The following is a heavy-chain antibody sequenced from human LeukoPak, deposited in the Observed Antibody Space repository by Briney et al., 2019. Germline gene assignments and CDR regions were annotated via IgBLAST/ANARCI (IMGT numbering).Heavy chain of an antibody. V-gene: IGHV4-34*01. Sequence: SETLSLTCAVYGGSFSGYYWTWIRQPPGKGLEWIGEINHSGNTNYNPSLKSRVTISVDTSKNQFSLKLSSVTAADTAVYYCARERKMTSYYYGMDVWGQGTTVTVSS. CDR2: INHSGNT. CDR3: ARERKMTSYYYGMDV. CDR1: GGSFSGYY. J-gene: IGHJ6*02. D-gene: IGHD2-21*02.